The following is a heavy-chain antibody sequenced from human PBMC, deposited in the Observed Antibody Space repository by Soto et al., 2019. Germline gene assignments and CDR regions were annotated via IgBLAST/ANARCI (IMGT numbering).Heavy chain of an antibody. D-gene: IGHD5-12*01. CDR3: ARDIKWLQFDY. V-gene: IGHV3-7*05. CDR1: GFTFSSSW. J-gene: IGHJ4*02. Sequence: GGSLRLSCAASGFTFSSSWMSWVRQAPGKRLEWVANIKEDGSEKYYVESVKGRFTISRDNARNSLYLQMNSLRAEDMAVYYCARDIKWLQFDYWGQGTLVTVSS. CDR2: IKEDGSEK.